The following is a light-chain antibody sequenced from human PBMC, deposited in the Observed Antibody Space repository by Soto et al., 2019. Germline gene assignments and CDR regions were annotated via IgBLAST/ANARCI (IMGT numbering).Light chain of an antibody. CDR3: QSYDSRLSGYV. CDR1: SSNIGAGYD. J-gene: IGLJ1*01. CDR2: GNS. V-gene: IGLV1-40*01. Sequence: QSVLTQPPSVSGAPGQGVTISCTGSSSNIGAGYDVHWYQQLPGTAPKLLIYGNSNRPSGVPDRVSGSKSGTSASLAITGLQAEDEADYYCQSYDSRLSGYVFGTGTKVTVL.